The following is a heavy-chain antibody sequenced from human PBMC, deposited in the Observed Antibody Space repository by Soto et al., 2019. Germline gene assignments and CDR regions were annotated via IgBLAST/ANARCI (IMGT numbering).Heavy chain of an antibody. CDR1: GGTFSRYS. V-gene: IGHV1-69*08. D-gene: IGHD2-2*01. CDR2: IIPIFGIA. CDR3: AREDRDRETGLVPAAIDGMDV. J-gene: IGHJ6*02. Sequence: QVQLVQSGAEVKKPGSSVKVSCKASGGTFSRYSITWVRQAPGHGLEWIGRIIPIFGIASYAQKFQGRVTITADEATGTAYMALGSLRSDDTAVYYCAREDRDRETGLVPAAIDGMDVWGQGTTVTVSS.